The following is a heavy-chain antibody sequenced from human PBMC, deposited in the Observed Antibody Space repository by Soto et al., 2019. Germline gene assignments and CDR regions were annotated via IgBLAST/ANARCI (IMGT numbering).Heavy chain of an antibody. V-gene: IGHV3-48*01. J-gene: IGHJ6*03. Sequence: GGSLRLSCAASGFTFSSYSMNWVRQAPGKGLEWVSYISSSSSTIYYADSVKGRFTISRDNAKNSLYLQMNSLRAEDTAVYYCARDIGGCSSTSCYLDYYYYYMDVWGKGTTVTVSS. D-gene: IGHD2-2*01. CDR1: GFTFSSYS. CDR3: ARDIGGCSSTSCYLDYYYYYMDV. CDR2: ISSSSSTI.